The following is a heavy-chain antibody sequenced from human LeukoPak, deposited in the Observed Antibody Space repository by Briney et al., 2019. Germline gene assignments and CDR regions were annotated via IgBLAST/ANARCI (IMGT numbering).Heavy chain of an antibody. J-gene: IGHJ6*02. CDR3: ASDPSVVPSTSPRGDV. Sequence: PGGSLRLSCAASGVTFSSYSMNWVRQAPGKGLEWGSSISSSSSYIYYADSVKGRFTISRDNAKNSLYLQMNSLRAEDTAVYYCASDPSVVPSTSPRGDVWGQGTTVTVSS. CDR2: ISSSSSYI. CDR1: GVTFSSYS. D-gene: IGHD2-15*01. V-gene: IGHV3-21*01.